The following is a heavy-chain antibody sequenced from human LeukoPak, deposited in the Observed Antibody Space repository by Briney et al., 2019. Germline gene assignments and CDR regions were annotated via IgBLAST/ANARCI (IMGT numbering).Heavy chain of an antibody. CDR3: ARVSQEYYDSSGYYSAPEYFQH. CDR2: IYHSGST. CDR1: GGSISSGGYY. Sequence: PSETLSLTCTVSGGSISSGGYYWSWIRQPPGKGLEWIGYIYHSGSTYYNPSLKSRVTISVDTSKNQFSLKLSSVTAADTAVYYCARVSQEYYDSSGYYSAPEYFQHWGQGTLVTVSS. D-gene: IGHD3-22*01. J-gene: IGHJ1*01. V-gene: IGHV4-30-2*01.